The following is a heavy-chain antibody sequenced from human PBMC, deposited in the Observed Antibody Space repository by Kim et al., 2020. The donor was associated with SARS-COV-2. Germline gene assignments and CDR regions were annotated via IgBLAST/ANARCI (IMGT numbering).Heavy chain of an antibody. D-gene: IGHD2-2*01. CDR2: ISYDGSNK. CDR1: GFTFSSYA. J-gene: IGHJ4*02. Sequence: GGSLRLSCAASGFTFSSYAMHWVRQAPGKGLEWVAVISYDGSNKYYADSVKGRFTISRDNSKNTLYLQMNSLRAEDTAVYYCAREGYCSSTSCFSPGYYFDYWGQGTLVTVSS. CDR3: AREGYCSSTSCFSPGYYFDY. V-gene: IGHV3-30*04.